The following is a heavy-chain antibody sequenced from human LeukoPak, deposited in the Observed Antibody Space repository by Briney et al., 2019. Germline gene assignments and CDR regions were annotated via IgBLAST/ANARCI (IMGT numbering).Heavy chain of an antibody. CDR2: INPNSGGT. J-gene: IGHJ4*02. D-gene: IGHD6-19*01. Sequence: ASVKVSCKASGYTFTGYYMHWVRQAPGQGLEWMGWINPNSGGTNYAQKFQGRVTMTRDTSISTAYMELSRLRSDDTAVYYCARGVAVAGSREFDYRGQGTLVTVSS. V-gene: IGHV1-2*02. CDR1: GYTFTGYY. CDR3: ARGVAVAGSREFDY.